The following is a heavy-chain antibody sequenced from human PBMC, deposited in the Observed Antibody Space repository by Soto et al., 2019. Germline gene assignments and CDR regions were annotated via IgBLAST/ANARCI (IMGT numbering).Heavy chain of an antibody. D-gene: IGHD3-10*01. J-gene: IGHJ6*02. Sequence: SVKVSCKASGGTFSSYAISRVRQAPGQGLEWMGGIIPIFGTANYAQKFQGRVTITADESTSTAYMELSSLRSEDTAVYYCARDGSSGSYYKGYYYGMDVWGQGTTVTVSS. CDR2: IIPIFGTA. V-gene: IGHV1-69*13. CDR3: ARDGSSGSYYKGYYYGMDV. CDR1: GGTFSSYA.